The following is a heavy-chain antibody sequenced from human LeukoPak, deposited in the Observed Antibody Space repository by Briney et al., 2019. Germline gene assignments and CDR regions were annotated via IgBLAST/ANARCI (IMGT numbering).Heavy chain of an antibody. CDR3: ARDPYSSSWYGTT. CDR1: GGSISSGDYY. J-gene: IGHJ4*02. V-gene: IGHV4-30-4*01. Sequence: PQTLSLTCTVSGGSISSGDYYWSWIRQPPGKGLEWIGYIYYSGSTYYNPSLKSRVTISVGTSKNQFSLKLSSVTAADTAVYYCARDPYSSSWYGTTWGQGTLVTVSS. D-gene: IGHD6-13*01. CDR2: IYYSGST.